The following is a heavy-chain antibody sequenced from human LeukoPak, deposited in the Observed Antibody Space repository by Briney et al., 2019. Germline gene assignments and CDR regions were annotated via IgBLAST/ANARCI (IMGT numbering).Heavy chain of an antibody. CDR3: ARGRTSGGVTTEIDY. V-gene: IGHV3-21*01. CDR2: ISSGSTYI. CDR1: GFTFSSYS. J-gene: IGHJ4*02. D-gene: IGHD4-17*01. Sequence: GGSVRLSCAGSGFTFSSYSMNWVRQAPGKELEWVSSISSGSTYIYYADSLKGRFTISRDNAKNSLYLQLNNLRAEDTAVYYCARGRTSGGVTTEIDYWGQGTLVTVSS.